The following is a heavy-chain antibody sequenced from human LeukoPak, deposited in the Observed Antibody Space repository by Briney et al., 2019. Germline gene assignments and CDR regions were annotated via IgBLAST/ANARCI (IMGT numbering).Heavy chain of an antibody. D-gene: IGHD6-13*01. CDR2: ISWNSGSI. V-gene: IGHV3-9*01. CDR3: AKDIVSSSWYGINYYYYGMDV. Sequence: GGSLRLSCAASGFTFDDYAMHWVRQAPGKGLEWVSGISWNSGSIGYADSVKGRFTISRDNAKNSLYLQMNGLRAEDTALYYCAKDIVSSSWYGINYYYYGMDVWGQGTTVTVSS. J-gene: IGHJ6*02. CDR1: GFTFDDYA.